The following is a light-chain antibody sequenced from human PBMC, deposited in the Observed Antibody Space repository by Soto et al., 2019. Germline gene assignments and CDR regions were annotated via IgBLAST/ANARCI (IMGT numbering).Light chain of an antibody. J-gene: IGLJ2*01. V-gene: IGLV2-14*01. CDR2: DVT. Sequence: QSALTQPASVSGSPGQSTTISCTGTSSDVGGYEFVSWYQQRPGKAPKLVIYDVTYRPSGVSDRFSGSKSGNTASLTISGLQAEDEADYYCSSYTTTIVIFGGRTQLTVL. CDR1: SSDVGGYEF. CDR3: SSYTTTIVI.